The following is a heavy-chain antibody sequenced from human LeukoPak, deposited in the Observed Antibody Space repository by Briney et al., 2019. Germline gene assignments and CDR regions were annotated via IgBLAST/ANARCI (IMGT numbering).Heavy chain of an antibody. D-gene: IGHD6-19*01. CDR3: ARDGGWYFTEKYYFDY. J-gene: IGHJ4*02. CDR1: GFTFSSYG. Sequence: GGSLRLSCAASGFTFSSYGMHWVRQAPGKGLEWVAVIWYDGSNKYYADSVKGRFTISRDNSKNTLYLQMNSLRAADTAVYYCARDGGWYFTEKYYFDYWGQGTLVTVSS. V-gene: IGHV3-33*01. CDR2: IWYDGSNK.